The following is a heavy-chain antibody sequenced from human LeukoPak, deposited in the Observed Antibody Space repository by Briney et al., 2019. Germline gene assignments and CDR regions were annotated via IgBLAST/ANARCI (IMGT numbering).Heavy chain of an antibody. J-gene: IGHJ3*02. D-gene: IGHD4-17*01. CDR3: ATFRPFYGDSRNDAFDI. Sequence: GGSLRVSCAASGFTFSSYSMNWVRQAPGKGLEWVSYISSSSSTIYYADSVKGRFTISRDNAKNSLYLQMNSLRAEDTAVYYCATFRPFYGDSRNDAFDIWGQGTMVTVSS. V-gene: IGHV3-48*04. CDR1: GFTFSSYS. CDR2: ISSSSSTI.